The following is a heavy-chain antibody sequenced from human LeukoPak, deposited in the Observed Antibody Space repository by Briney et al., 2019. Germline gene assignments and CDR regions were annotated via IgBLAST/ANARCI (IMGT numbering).Heavy chain of an antibody. D-gene: IGHD3-10*01. CDR2: ISYDGSNK. Sequence: PGGSLRLSCAASGVTFSSYAMHWVRQAPGKGLEWVAVISYDGSNKYYEDSVKRRFTISRDNSKNTLYLQMNSLRAEDTAVYYCAKDRVTMVRGVNYYGMDVWGKGTTVTVSS. J-gene: IGHJ6*04. CDR1: GVTFSSYA. CDR3: AKDRVTMVRGVNYYGMDV. V-gene: IGHV3-30*04.